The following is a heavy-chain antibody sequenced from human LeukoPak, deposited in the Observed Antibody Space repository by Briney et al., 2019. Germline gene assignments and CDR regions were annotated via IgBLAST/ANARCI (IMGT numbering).Heavy chain of an antibody. J-gene: IGHJ4*02. CDR3: ARVNPYSGSYSADY. CDR1: GGSISSGSYY. CDR2: IYTSGST. V-gene: IGHV4-61*02. D-gene: IGHD1-26*01. Sequence: TSQTLSLTCTVSGGSISSGSYYWSWIRQPAGKGLEWIGRIYTSGSTKYNPSLKSRVTISVDTSKNQFSLKLSSVTAADTAVYYCARVNPYSGSYSADYWGQGTLVTVSS.